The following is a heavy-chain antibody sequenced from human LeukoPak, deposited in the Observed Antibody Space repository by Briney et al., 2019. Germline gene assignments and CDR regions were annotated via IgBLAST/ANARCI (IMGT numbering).Heavy chain of an antibody. V-gene: IGHV4-39*01. Sequence: SETLSLTCTVSGGSISSSSYYWGWIRQPPGKGLEWIGSIYYSGSTYYNPSLKSRFTISVDTSKNQFSLKLSSVTAADTAVYYCARNYDSSGYYLLFDYWGQGTLVTVSS. CDR2: IYYSGST. CDR3: ARNYDSSGYYLLFDY. D-gene: IGHD3-22*01. J-gene: IGHJ4*02. CDR1: GGSISSSSYY.